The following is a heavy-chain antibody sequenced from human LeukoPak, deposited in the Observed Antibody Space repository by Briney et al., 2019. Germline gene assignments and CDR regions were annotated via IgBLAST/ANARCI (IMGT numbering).Heavy chain of an antibody. V-gene: IGHV3-21*01. CDR3: ARSSSYGPPYFDL. CDR2: ISSSSSYI. Sequence: PGGSLRLSXAASGFTFSSYSMNWVRQAPGKGLEWVSSISSSSSYIYYADSVKGRFTISRDNAKNSLYLQMNSLRAEDTAVYYCARSSSYGPPYFDLWGRGTLVAVSS. CDR1: GFTFSSYS. J-gene: IGHJ2*01. D-gene: IGHD5-18*01.